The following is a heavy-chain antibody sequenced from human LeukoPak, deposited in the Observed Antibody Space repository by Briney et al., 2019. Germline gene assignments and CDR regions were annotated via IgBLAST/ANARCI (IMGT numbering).Heavy chain of an antibody. CDR2: ISSSGSTI. J-gene: IGHJ4*02. CDR3: AREGYYYDSSGYYPY. D-gene: IGHD3-22*01. V-gene: IGHV3-48*03. CDR1: GFTFSSYE. Sequence: WGSLRLSCAASGFTFSSYEMNWVRQAPGKGLEWVSYISSSGSTIYYADSVKGRFTISRDNAKNSLYLQMNSLRAEDTAVYYCAREGYYYDSSGYYPYWGQGTLVTVSS.